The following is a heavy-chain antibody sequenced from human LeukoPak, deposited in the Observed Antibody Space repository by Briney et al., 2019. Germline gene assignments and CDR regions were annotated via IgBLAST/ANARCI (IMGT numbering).Heavy chain of an antibody. CDR1: GFTFSSYS. CDR3: ARVLRYCSGGNCYSGGLGYMDV. Sequence: GGSLRLSCAASGFTFSSYSMNWVRQAPGKGLEWVSFISSSSNYIYYADSVKGRFTISRDNAKNSLYLQMNSLRAEDTAVYYCARVLRYCSGGNCYSGGLGYMDVWGKGTTVTISS. V-gene: IGHV3-21*04. J-gene: IGHJ6*03. D-gene: IGHD2-15*01. CDR2: ISSSSNYI.